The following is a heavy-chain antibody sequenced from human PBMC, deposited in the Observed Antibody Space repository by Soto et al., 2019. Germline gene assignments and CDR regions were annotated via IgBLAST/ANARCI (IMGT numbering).Heavy chain of an antibody. CDR1: GLTVSNNY. Sequence: EVQLVESGGGLIQPGGSLRLSCAASGLTVSNNYMSWVRQAPGKGLEWVSIIYSGGSTYYADSVTGRFTISRDNSKNTLYLHMHSRRVQDTAVYYCARAFNWNDAYFYYWGQGTLVTVSS. CDR2: IYSGGST. D-gene: IGHD1-1*01. CDR3: ARAFNWNDAYFYY. J-gene: IGHJ4*02. V-gene: IGHV3-53*01.